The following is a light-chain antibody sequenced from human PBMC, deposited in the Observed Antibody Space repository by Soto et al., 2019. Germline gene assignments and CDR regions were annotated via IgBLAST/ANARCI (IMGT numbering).Light chain of an antibody. CDR3: QQYGDSPTT. J-gene: IGKJ5*01. Sequence: EIVLTQSPGTLSLSPGERASLSCGASQIVSSSYLAWYQQKPGQAPRLLIYGSATRATGIPDRFSSSGSGTDFTLTIRRLEPEDFAVYYCQQYGDSPTTFGPGTRLEIK. CDR1: QIVSSSY. CDR2: GSA. V-gene: IGKV3-20*01.